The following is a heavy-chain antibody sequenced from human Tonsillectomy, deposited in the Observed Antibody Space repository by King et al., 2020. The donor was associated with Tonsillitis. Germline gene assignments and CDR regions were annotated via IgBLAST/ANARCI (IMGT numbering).Heavy chain of an antibody. J-gene: IGHJ4*02. Sequence: PLQESGPGLVKPSETLSLTCTVSGGSINSDSYYWGWIRQPPGKGLEWIGTMYHTGSTYYNPSLKSRVTISVDTSKNQLSLKLSSVTAADTAVYYCARAMTTVTTHFDHWGQGTLVTVSS. CDR1: GGSINSDSYY. V-gene: IGHV4-39*01. CDR2: MYHTGST. D-gene: IGHD4-11*01. CDR3: ARAMTTVTTHFDH.